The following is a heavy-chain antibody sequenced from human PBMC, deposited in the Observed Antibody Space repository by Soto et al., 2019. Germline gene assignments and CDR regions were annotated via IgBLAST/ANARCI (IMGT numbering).Heavy chain of an antibody. Sequence: EVQLVESGGALVQPGGSLRLSCAASGFTFSGYWMSWVRQAQGKGREWVATIKQDGSEKYYVDSVKGRFTISRDNAKNSLYLQMNSLRAEDTAVYYCARGGVQIPAAIYYYYYYMDVWGKGTTVTVSS. D-gene: IGHD2-2*01. J-gene: IGHJ6*03. CDR3: ARGGVQIPAAIYYYYYYMDV. CDR1: GFTFSGYW. V-gene: IGHV3-7*01. CDR2: IKQDGSEK.